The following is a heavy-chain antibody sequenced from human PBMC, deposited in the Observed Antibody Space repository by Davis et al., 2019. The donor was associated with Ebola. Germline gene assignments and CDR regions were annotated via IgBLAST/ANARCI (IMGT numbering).Heavy chain of an antibody. CDR2: IKSDESEK. D-gene: IGHD3-16*01. J-gene: IGHJ6*02. Sequence: GESLKISCAASGFTISSYWMSWVRQAPGKGPEWVANIKSDESEKFYVDSVKGRFTISRDNAKNSLYLQMNSLRDEDTAVYYCARCLSPYGGYYYYGMDVWGQGTTVTVSS. CDR3: ARCLSPYGGYYYYGMDV. V-gene: IGHV3-7*01. CDR1: GFTISSYW.